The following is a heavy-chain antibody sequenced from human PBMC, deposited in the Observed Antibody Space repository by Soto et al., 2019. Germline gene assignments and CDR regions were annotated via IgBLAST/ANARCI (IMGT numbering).Heavy chain of an antibody. V-gene: IGHV3-13*01. CDR1: GFTFSSYD. Sequence: GGSLRLSCAASGFTFSSYDMHWVRQATGKGLEWVSAIGTAGDTYYPGSVKGRFTISRENAKNSLYLQMNSLRAEDTAVYYCARVTAAGQSYYYYGMDVWGQGTTVTVSS. D-gene: IGHD6-13*01. J-gene: IGHJ6*02. CDR2: IGTAGDT. CDR3: ARVTAAGQSYYYYGMDV.